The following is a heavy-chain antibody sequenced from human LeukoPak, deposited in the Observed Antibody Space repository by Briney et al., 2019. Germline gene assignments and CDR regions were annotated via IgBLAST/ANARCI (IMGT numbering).Heavy chain of an antibody. CDR1: GRSISSYY. CDR2: IYYSGST. Sequence: SETLSLTCTVSGRSISSYYWSWIRQPQGKGLEWLGYIYYSGSTNYNPSLKSRVPISVDTSKNQFSLKLSSVTAADKAVYYCARRPTTVTTNWFDPWGQGTLVTVSS. D-gene: IGHD4-17*01. CDR3: ARRPTTVTTNWFDP. J-gene: IGHJ5*02. V-gene: IGHV4-59*08.